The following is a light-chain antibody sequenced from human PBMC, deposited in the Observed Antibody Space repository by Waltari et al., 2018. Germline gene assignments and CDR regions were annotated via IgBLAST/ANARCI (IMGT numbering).Light chain of an antibody. CDR3: CSYAGGSTYV. V-gene: IGLV2-23*01. Sequence: QSALTQPASVSGSHGQSITISCTGTSSDVGSYNLVSWYQQHPGKAPKLMIYEGSKRPSGVSNRFSGSKSGNTASLTISGLQAEDEADYYCCSYAGGSTYVFGTGTKVTVL. CDR2: EGS. CDR1: SSDVGSYNL. J-gene: IGLJ1*01.